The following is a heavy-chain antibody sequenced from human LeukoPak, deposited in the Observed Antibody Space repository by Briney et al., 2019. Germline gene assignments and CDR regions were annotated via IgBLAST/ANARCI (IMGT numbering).Heavy chain of an antibody. CDR2: ISWNSGSI. CDR1: GFTFDDYA. Sequence: PGRSLRLSCAASGFTFDDYAMHWVRQAPGKGLEWVSGISWNSGSIGYAVSVKGRLTTSRDNAKISLYLQMNSLRAEDTALYYCAKDKEAFGEFDNYYFDYWGQGTLVTVSS. J-gene: IGHJ4*02. D-gene: IGHD3-10*01. CDR3: AKDKEAFGEFDNYYFDY. V-gene: IGHV3-9*01.